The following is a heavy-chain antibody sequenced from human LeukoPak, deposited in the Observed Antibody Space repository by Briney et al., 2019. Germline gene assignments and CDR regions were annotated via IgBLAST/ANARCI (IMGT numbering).Heavy chain of an antibody. CDR1: GYTFITYD. Sequence: ASVKVSCKASGYTFITYDINWVRQATGQGLEWMGWMNPNSGNTGYAQKFQGRVTMTRNTSISTAYLELSSLRSEDTAAYYCARGRPGYSSSWYGDYWGQGTLVTVSS. J-gene: IGHJ4*02. CDR3: ARGRPGYSSSWYGDY. D-gene: IGHD6-13*01. V-gene: IGHV1-8*01. CDR2: MNPNSGNT.